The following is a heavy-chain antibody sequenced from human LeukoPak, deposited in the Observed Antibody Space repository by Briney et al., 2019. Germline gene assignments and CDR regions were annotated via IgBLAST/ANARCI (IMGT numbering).Heavy chain of an antibody. D-gene: IGHD3-22*01. CDR1: GFTFSGYS. J-gene: IGHJ3*02. V-gene: IGHV3-21*01. Sequence: RPGGSLRLSCAASGFTFSGYSLNWVRQAPGKGLEWVSSISSSSSYIYYADSVKGRFTISRDNAKNSLYLQMNSLRAEDTAVYYCARDITPHTYYYDSSGYSDAFDIWGQGTMVTVSS. CDR2: ISSSSSYI. CDR3: ARDITPHTYYYDSSGYSDAFDI.